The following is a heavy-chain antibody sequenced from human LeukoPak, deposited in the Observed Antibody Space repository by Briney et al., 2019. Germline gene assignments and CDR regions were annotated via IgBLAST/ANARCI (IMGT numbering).Heavy chain of an antibody. Sequence: GGSLRLSCAACGFTFDDYAMHWVRQAPGKGLEWVSGISWNSGSIGCADSVKGRFTISRDNAKNSLYLQMNSLRAEDTALYYCAKGSYDSSGYYGVFDYWGQGTLVTVSS. V-gene: IGHV3-9*01. CDR2: ISWNSGSI. CDR3: AKGSYDSSGYYGVFDY. D-gene: IGHD3-22*01. CDR1: GFTFDDYA. J-gene: IGHJ4*02.